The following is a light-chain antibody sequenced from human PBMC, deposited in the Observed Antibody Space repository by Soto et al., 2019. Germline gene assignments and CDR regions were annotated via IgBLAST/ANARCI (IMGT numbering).Light chain of an antibody. CDR1: SSDVGGYNY. CDR3: CSYVGSNNYV. J-gene: IGLJ1*01. V-gene: IGLV2-8*01. Sequence: QSALTQPPSPSGSPGQSVAISCTGTSSDVGGYNYVSWYQQYPGKAPKLIMYEVTKRPSGVPDRFSGSKSGNTASLTVSGLQAEDEADYYCCSYVGSNNYVFGTGTKVTVL. CDR2: EVT.